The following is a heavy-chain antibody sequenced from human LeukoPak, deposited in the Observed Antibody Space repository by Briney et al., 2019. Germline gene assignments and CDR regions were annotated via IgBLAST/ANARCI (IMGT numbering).Heavy chain of an antibody. J-gene: IGHJ6*03. CDR2: IIPIFGTA. V-gene: IGHV1-69*06. CDR3: ARGEMYYYYYYMDV. Sequence: SVKVSCKASGGTFSSYAISWVRQAPGQGLEWMGGIIPIFGTANYAHKFQGRVTITADKSTSTAYMELSSLRSEDTAVYYCARGEMYYYYYYMDVWGKGTTVTISS. D-gene: IGHD5-24*01. CDR1: GGTFSSYA.